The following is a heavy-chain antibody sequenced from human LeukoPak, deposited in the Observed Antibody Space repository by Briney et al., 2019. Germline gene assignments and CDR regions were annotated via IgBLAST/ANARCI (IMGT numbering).Heavy chain of an antibody. CDR2: IYPGDSET. CDR1: GYSFTSYW. Sequence: GESLKISCEGSGYSFTSYWIAWVRQMPGKGLERMGIIYPGDSETRYSPSFQGQVTISADKSIRTAYLQWSSPKASDTAMYYCARHFYCSSTTRGGWFDPWGQGTLVTVSS. V-gene: IGHV5-51*01. D-gene: IGHD2-2*01. CDR3: ARHFYCSSTTRGGWFDP. J-gene: IGHJ5*02.